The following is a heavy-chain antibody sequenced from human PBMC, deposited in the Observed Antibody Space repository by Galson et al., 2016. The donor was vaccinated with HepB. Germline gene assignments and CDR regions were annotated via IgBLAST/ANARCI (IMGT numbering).Heavy chain of an antibody. J-gene: IGHJ4*02. CDR1: GCNLTSYG. D-gene: IGHD6-13*01. V-gene: IGHV1-18*04. Sequence: SVKVSCKASGCNLTSYGISWVRQAPGQGLEWVGWSSAYSGNTNYAQKLQGRVTMTTDTSTSTAYMELRSLRSDDTAVYYCAREYSTSWYVDYWGQGTLVTVSS. CDR3: AREYSTSWYVDY. CDR2: SSAYSGNT.